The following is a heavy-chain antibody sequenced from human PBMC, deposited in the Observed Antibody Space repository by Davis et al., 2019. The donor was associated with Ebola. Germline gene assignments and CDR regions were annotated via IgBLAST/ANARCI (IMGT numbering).Heavy chain of an antibody. Sequence: GESLKISCAASGFTFSSYGMHWVRQAPGKGLEWVAVISYDGSNKYYADSVKGRFTISRDNSKNTLYLQMNSLRAEDTAVYYCARDFRPYSSSPLFDYWGQGTLVTVSS. CDR1: GFTFSSYG. J-gene: IGHJ4*02. CDR2: ISYDGSNK. CDR3: ARDFRPYSSSPLFDY. D-gene: IGHD6-6*01. V-gene: IGHV3-30*03.